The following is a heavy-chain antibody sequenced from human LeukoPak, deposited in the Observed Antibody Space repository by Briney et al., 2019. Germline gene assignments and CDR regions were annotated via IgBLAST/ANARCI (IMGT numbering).Heavy chain of an antibody. CDR3: ARRGAARRHRGFDP. CDR1: GGSFSGYY. Sequence: SETLSLTCAVYGGSFSGYYWSWIRQPPGKGLEWIGEINHSGSTNYNPSLKSRVTISVDTSKNQFSLKLSSVTAADTAVYYCARRGAARRHRGFDPWGQGTLVTVSS. V-gene: IGHV4-34*01. J-gene: IGHJ5*02. CDR2: INHSGST. D-gene: IGHD5-18*01.